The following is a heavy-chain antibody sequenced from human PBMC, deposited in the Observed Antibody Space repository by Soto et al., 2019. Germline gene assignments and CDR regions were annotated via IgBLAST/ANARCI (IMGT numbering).Heavy chain of an antibody. CDR3: AKDPQQLIVYFDY. D-gene: IGHD6-13*01. CDR1: GGSISSYY. Sequence: SXTLSLTCTVSGGSISSYYCSWIMQPPGKGLEWIGYIYYSGSTNYNPSLKSRVTISVDTSKNTLYLQMNSLRAEDTAVYYCAKDPQQLIVYFDYWGQGTQVTVSS. J-gene: IGHJ4*02. V-gene: IGHV4-59*12. CDR2: IYYSGST.